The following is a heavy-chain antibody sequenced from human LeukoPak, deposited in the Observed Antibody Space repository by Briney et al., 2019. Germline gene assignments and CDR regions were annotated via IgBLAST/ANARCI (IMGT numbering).Heavy chain of an antibody. V-gene: IGHV4-59*01. CDR3: ARGEVGYCSRTTCYGFDH. CDR2: IYYSGST. CDR1: GGSISNYY. Sequence: SETLSLTCTVSGGSISNYYWSWIRQPPGKGLEWIGYIYYSGSTNYNPSLKSRVTISVDTSKNQFSLKLSSVTAADTAVYYCARGEVGYCSRTTCYGFDHWGQGSLVTVSS. D-gene: IGHD2-2*01. J-gene: IGHJ4*02.